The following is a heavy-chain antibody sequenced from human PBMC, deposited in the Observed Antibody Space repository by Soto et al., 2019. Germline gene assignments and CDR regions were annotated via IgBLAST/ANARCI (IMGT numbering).Heavy chain of an antibody. CDR1: GGSISSSSYY. CDR3: ARLGGIAVAESWYFDL. D-gene: IGHD6-19*01. Sequence: QLQLQESGPGLVKPSETLSLTCTVSGGSISSSSYYWGWIRQPPGQGLEWIGSIYYSGSTYYNPSLKSRVTISVDTSKNQFSLKLSSVTAADTAVYYCARLGGIAVAESWYFDLWGRGTLVTVSS. V-gene: IGHV4-39*01. J-gene: IGHJ2*01. CDR2: IYYSGST.